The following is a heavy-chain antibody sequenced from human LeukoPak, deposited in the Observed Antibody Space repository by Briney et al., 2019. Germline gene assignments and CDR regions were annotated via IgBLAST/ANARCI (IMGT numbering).Heavy chain of an antibody. J-gene: IGHJ4*02. V-gene: IGHV3-7*01. CDR1: GFTFSSYW. Sequence: PGGSLRLSCAASGFTFSSYWMSWVRQAPGKGLEGVANIKQDGSEKYYVDSVKGRFTISRDNAKNSLYVQMNSLRVEDTAVYYCAILAVAGGFEVDGGQGTLSPSPQ. CDR2: IKQDGSEK. CDR3: AILAVAGGFEVD. D-gene: IGHD6-19*01.